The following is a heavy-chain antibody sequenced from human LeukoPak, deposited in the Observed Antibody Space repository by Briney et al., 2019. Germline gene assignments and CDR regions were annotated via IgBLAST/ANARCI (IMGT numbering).Heavy chain of an antibody. CDR2: IVGSGVGT. CDR1: GSPLTSYA. V-gene: IGHV3-23*01. Sequence: GGPLRFSFPAVGSPLTSYAMSWSGQLPGRGLEWVPAIVGSGVGTYSADSVKGRFPISRDNSQNPVYLQMNRLRAEDTAVYYCAKDGCLMMTASLFFDYLGQGNLVTVSS. D-gene: IGHD2-21*02. CDR3: AKDGCLMMTASLFFDY. J-gene: IGHJ4*02.